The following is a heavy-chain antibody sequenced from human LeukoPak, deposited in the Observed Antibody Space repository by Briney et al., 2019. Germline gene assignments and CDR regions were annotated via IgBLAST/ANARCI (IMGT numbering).Heavy chain of an antibody. J-gene: IGHJ5*02. V-gene: IGHV4-30-2*01. Sequence: SQTLSLTCAVSGGSISSGGYSWSWIRQPPGKGLEWIGYIYHSGSTYYNPSLKSRVTISVDRSKNQFSLKLSSVTAADTAVYYCGRHSQYFDWLTPFDPWGQGTLVTVSS. CDR1: GGSISSGGYS. CDR3: GRHSQYFDWLTPFDP. CDR2: IYHSGST. D-gene: IGHD3-9*01.